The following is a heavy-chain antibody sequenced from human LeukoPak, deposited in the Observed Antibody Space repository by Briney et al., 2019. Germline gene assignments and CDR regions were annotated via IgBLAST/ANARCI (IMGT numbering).Heavy chain of an antibody. CDR1: GFNFNNYW. CDR3: ARRSGFHDY. D-gene: IGHD6-19*01. J-gene: IGHJ4*02. V-gene: IGHV5-51*01. CDR2: IYPGDYDT. Sequence: GESLKISCEASGFNFNNYWVGWVRQMPGKGLEWMGIIYPGDYDTRYSPSFQGHVTISVDKSISTAYLQWRSLKASDTAMYYCARRSGFHDYWGQGTLVTVSS.